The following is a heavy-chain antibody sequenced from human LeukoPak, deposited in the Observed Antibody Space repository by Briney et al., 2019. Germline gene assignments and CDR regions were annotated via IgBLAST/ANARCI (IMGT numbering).Heavy chain of an antibody. Sequence: ASVKVSCKASGYTFTCYYMHWVRQAPGQGLEWMGWINPNSGGTNYAQKFQGRVTMTRDTSVSTAYMELSRLRSDDTAVYYCARTYYDSRDSAFDIWGQGTMVTVSS. CDR1: GYTFTCYY. CDR2: INPNSGGT. CDR3: ARTYYDSRDSAFDI. V-gene: IGHV1-2*02. D-gene: IGHD3-22*01. J-gene: IGHJ3*02.